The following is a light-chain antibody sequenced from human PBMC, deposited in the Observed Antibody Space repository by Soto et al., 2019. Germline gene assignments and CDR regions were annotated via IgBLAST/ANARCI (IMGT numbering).Light chain of an antibody. CDR2: NKN. V-gene: IGLV1-44*01. J-gene: IGLJ1*01. CDR1: SSNIGSNP. Sequence: QSVLTQPPSASGTPGQRVTTSCSGSSSNIGSNPVNWYQQVPGTAPELLIYNKNQRPSGVPDRFSGSKSGTSASLAISGLQSEDEADYYCAAWDDSLNGFYVFGTGTKVTVL. CDR3: AAWDDSLNGFYV.